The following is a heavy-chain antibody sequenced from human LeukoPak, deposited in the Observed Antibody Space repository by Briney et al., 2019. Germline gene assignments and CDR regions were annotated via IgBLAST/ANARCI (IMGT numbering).Heavy chain of an antibody. CDR1: GYTFTGYY. V-gene: IGHV1-2*02. CDR3: ARDRLVSYYDSSGFDY. J-gene: IGHJ4*02. CDR2: INPNSGGT. Sequence: GASVKVSCKASGYTFTGYYMHWVRQAPGQGLEWMGWINPNSGGTNYAQKFQGRVTMTRDTSISSAYMELSRLRSDDTAVYHCARDRLVSYYDSSGFDYWGQGTLVTVSS. D-gene: IGHD3-22*01.